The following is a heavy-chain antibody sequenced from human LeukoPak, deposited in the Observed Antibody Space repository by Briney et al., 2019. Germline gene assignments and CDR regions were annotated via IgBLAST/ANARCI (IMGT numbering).Heavy chain of an antibody. J-gene: IGHJ5*02. CDR1: GGSISSGDYY. D-gene: IGHD2-15*01. V-gene: IGHV4-30-4*01. CDR2: IYYNSST. CDR3: ARVDLGYCSGGSCLNWFDP. Sequence: SQTLSLTCTVSGGSISSGDYYWNWIRQPPGKGLEWIEYIYYNSSTYYNPSLKSRDTISVDTSKNQFSLKLSSVTAADTAVYYCARVDLGYCSGGSCLNWFDPWGQGTLVTVSS.